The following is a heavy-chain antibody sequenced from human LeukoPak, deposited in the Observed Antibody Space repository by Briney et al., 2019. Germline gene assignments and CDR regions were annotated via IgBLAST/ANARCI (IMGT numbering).Heavy chain of an antibody. CDR1: GFTFSSSW. Sequence: GGSLRLSCAASGFTFSSSWMHWVRHAPGKGLVWVSHITRDGSSTIYADSVKGRFTTSRDNAKNTLYLQMDSLRADHTAVYYCAIAPGYELWSPFWGGVDVWGKGTTVIVSS. J-gene: IGHJ6*04. CDR2: ITRDGSST. V-gene: IGHV3-74*01. CDR3: AIAPGYELWSPFWGGVDV. D-gene: IGHD3-3*01.